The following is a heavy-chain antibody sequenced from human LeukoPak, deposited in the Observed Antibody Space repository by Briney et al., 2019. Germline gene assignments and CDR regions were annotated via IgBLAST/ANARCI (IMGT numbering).Heavy chain of an antibody. Sequence: ASVKVSCKASGYTFTGYYMHWVRQAPGQGLEWMGWINPNSGGTNYAQKFQGRATMTRDTSISTAYMELSRLRSDDTAVYYCARSGLLIPVGWFDPWGQGTLVTVSS. V-gene: IGHV1-2*02. D-gene: IGHD2-15*01. CDR2: INPNSGGT. CDR1: GYTFTGYY. CDR3: ARSGLLIPVGWFDP. J-gene: IGHJ5*02.